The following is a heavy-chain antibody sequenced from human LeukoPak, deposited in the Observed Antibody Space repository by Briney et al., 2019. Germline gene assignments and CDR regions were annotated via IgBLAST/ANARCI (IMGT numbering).Heavy chain of an antibody. V-gene: IGHV4-4*09. D-gene: IGHD1-26*01. Sequence: SETLSLTCTVSGGSISSYYWSWIRQPPGKGLEWIGYIYTSGSTNYNPSLKSRVTISVDTSKNQFSLKLSSVTAADTAVYYCARSYSDAFDIWGQGTMVTVSS. CDR3: ARSYSDAFDI. CDR2: IYTSGST. J-gene: IGHJ3*02. CDR1: GGSISSYY.